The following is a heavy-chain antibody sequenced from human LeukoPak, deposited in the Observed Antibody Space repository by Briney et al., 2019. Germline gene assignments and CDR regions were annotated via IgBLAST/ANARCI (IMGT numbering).Heavy chain of an antibody. CDR3: ARHGGSMVRGVITDPYFDY. J-gene: IGHJ4*02. CDR2: ICYSGST. Sequence: SETLSLTCTVSGGSISSSSYYWGWIRQPPGKGLEWIGSICYSGSTYYNPSLKSRVTISVDTSKNQFSLKLSSVTAADTAVYYCARHGGSMVRGVITDPYFDYWGQGTLVTVSS. V-gene: IGHV4-39*01. D-gene: IGHD3-10*01. CDR1: GGSISSSSYY.